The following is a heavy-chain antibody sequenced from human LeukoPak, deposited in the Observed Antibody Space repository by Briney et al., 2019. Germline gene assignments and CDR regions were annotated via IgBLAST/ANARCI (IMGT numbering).Heavy chain of an antibody. J-gene: IGHJ6*02. CDR1: GGSFSGYY. D-gene: IGHD3-3*01. Sequence: TSSETLSLTCAVYGGSFSGYYWSWIRQPPGKGLEWIGEINHSGSTNYNPSLKSRVTISVDTSKNQFSLKLSSVTAADTAVYYCARFPRGDFWSGYTYGMDVWGQGTTVTVSS. CDR2: INHSGST. CDR3: ARFPRGDFWSGYTYGMDV. V-gene: IGHV4-34*01.